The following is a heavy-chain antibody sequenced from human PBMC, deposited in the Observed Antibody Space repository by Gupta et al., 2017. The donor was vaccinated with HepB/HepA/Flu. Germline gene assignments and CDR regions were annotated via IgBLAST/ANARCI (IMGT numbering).Heavy chain of an antibody. V-gene: IGHV3-11*01. CDR2: ISSSGSTI. J-gene: IGHJ5*02. Sequence: QVQLVASGGGLVKPGGSLRLSCAASGFTFSDYYMSWIRQAPGKGLEWVSYISSSGSTIYYADSVKGRFTISRDNAKNSLYLQMNSLRAEDTAVYYCARSWIASAVKWSGWFDPWGQGTLVTVSS. CDR1: GFTFSDYY. CDR3: ARSWIASAVKWSGWFDP. D-gene: IGHD6-13*01.